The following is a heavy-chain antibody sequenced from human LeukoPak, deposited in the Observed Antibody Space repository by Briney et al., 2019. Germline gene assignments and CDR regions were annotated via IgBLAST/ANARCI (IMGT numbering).Heavy chain of an antibody. CDR2: MSSDGEIT. CDR1: GFSFSTYV. Sequence: HPGGSLRLSCAASGFSFSTYVMYWVRQAPGKGLEYVAGMSSDGEITYYTNSVKGRFTIFRDNSKNTLYLQMGSLRAEDMAVYYCARAFSSTYSRPCDYWGQGTLVTVSS. D-gene: IGHD6-13*01. CDR3: ARAFSSTYSRPCDY. J-gene: IGHJ4*02. V-gene: IGHV3-64*01.